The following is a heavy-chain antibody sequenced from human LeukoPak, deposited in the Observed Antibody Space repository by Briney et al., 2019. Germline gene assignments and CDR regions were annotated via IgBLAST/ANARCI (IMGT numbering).Heavy chain of an antibody. Sequence: GGSLRLSCAASGFTFSSYSMNWVRQAPGKGLEWVSYISSSSSTIYYADSVKGRFTISRDNAKNSLYLQMNSLRAEDTAVYYCARIHYDSSGHTNFDYWGQGTLVTVSS. V-gene: IGHV3-48*01. CDR3: ARIHYDSSGHTNFDY. J-gene: IGHJ4*02. CDR1: GFTFSSYS. D-gene: IGHD3-22*01. CDR2: ISSSSSTI.